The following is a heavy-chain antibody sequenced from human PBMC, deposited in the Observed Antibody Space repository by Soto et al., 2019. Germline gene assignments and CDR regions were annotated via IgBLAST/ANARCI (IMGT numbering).Heavy chain of an antibody. Sequence: QVQLVESGGGVVQPGRSLRLSCAASGFTFSSYGMHWVRQAPGKGLEWVAVMSYDGSKKYYADSVKGRFTISRDNSKNTLYQQMNSLRAEDTAVYYCAKGFREQWLVRSGIDYWGQGTLVTVSS. CDR1: GFTFSSYG. CDR3: AKGFREQWLVRSGIDY. J-gene: IGHJ4*02. CDR2: MSYDGSKK. D-gene: IGHD6-19*01. V-gene: IGHV3-30*18.